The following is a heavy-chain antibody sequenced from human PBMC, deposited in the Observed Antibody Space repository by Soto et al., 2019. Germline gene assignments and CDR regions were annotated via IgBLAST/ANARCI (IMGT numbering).Heavy chain of an antibody. D-gene: IGHD3-22*01. Sequence: ASVKVSCKASGYTFTSYYMHWVRQAPGQGLEWMGIINPSVGSTSYAQKFQGRVTMTRDTSTSTVYMELSSLRSEDTAVYYCAREHSRDSSGYYLSYWGQGTLVTVSS. CDR1: GYTFTSYY. CDR2: INPSVGST. J-gene: IGHJ4*02. CDR3: AREHSRDSSGYYLSY. V-gene: IGHV1-46*01.